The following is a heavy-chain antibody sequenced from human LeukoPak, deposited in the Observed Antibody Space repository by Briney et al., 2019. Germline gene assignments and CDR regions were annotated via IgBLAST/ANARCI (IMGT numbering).Heavy chain of an antibody. J-gene: IGHJ4*02. CDR1: GFTFNRYG. CDR3: ARDVRIVYYDRSPDY. Sequence: GGSLRLSCAASGFTFNRYGMHCVRQAPGKGLEWVAYIGHDGSNKYYADSVKGRFTISRDSSKNTLYLQMNSLRAEDTAVYYCARDVRIVYYDRSPDYWGQGTLVTVSS. CDR2: IGHDGSNK. V-gene: IGHV3-30*02. D-gene: IGHD3-22*01.